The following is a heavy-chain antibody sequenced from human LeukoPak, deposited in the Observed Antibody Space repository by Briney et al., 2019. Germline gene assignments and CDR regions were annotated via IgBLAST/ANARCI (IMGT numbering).Heavy chain of an antibody. CDR3: ARVALRYFDWPFDY. J-gene: IGHJ4*02. CDR1: GGTFSSYA. CDR2: IIPIFGTA. Sequence: SVKVSCKAPGGTFSSYAISWVRQAPGQGLEWMGGIIPIFGTANYAQKFQGRVTITADESTSTAYMELSSLRSEDTAVYYCARVALRYFDWPFDYWGQGTLVTVSS. V-gene: IGHV1-69*01. D-gene: IGHD3-9*01.